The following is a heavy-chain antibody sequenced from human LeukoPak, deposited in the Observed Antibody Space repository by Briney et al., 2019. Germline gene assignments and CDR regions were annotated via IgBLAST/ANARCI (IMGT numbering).Heavy chain of an antibody. CDR2: INPNSGGT. CDR1: GYTFTGYY. V-gene: IGHV1-2*02. Sequence: ASVKVSCKASGYTFTGYYMHWVRQAPGQGLGWMGWINPNSGGTNHAQRFQGRVTMTRDTSISTAYMELSRLRSDDTAVYYCAREEPVAATGPDYWGQGTLVTVSS. CDR3: AREEPVAATGPDY. D-gene: IGHD6-19*01. J-gene: IGHJ4*02.